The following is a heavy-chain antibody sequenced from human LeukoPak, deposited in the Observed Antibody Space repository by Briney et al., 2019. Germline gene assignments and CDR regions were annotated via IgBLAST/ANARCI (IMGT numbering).Heavy chain of an antibody. Sequence: ASVKVSCKVSGYTLTELSMHWVRQAPGKGLEWMGGFDPEDGETIYAQKFQGRVTMTEDTSTDTAYMELSSLRSEDTAVYHRATSPRVLRFLEWLWAYWGQGTLVTVSS. D-gene: IGHD3-3*01. CDR3: ATSPRVLRFLEWLWAY. CDR2: FDPEDGET. CDR1: GYTLTELS. J-gene: IGHJ4*02. V-gene: IGHV1-24*01.